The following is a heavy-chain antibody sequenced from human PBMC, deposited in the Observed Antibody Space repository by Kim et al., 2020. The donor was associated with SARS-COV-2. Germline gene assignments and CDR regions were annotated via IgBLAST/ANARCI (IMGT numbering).Heavy chain of an antibody. D-gene: IGHD3-9*01. CDR2: IKQDGSEK. J-gene: IGHJ6*02. V-gene: IGHV3-7*01. CDR3: ARALLQYDILTGYYGGYYYYGMDV. CDR1: GFTFSSYW. Sequence: GGSLRLSCAASGFTFSSYWMSWVRQAPGKGLEWVANIKQDGSEKYYVDSVKGRFTISRDNAKNSLYLQMNSLRAEDTAVYYCARALLQYDILTGYYGGYYYYGMDVWGQGTTVTVSS.